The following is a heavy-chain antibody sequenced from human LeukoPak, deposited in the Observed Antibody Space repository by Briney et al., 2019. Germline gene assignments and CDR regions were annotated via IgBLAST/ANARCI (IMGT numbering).Heavy chain of an antibody. Sequence: QPGGSLRLSCAVSGFTFSRYEMSWVRQAPGKGLEWISYISPSGTTIYYVDSVKGRFIISRDNAKDSLYLQMNSLRVEDTAVYYCTRDPRGPDYWGQGTLVTVSS. CDR1: GFTFSRYE. J-gene: IGHJ4*02. V-gene: IGHV3-48*03. CDR2: ISPSGTTI. CDR3: TRDPRGPDY.